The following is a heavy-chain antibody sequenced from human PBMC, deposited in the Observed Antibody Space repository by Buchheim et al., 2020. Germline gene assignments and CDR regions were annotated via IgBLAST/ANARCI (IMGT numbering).Heavy chain of an antibody. D-gene: IGHD6-13*01. CDR2: IYHSGST. Sequence: QVQLQESGPGLVKPSETLSLTCTVSGYSISSGYYWGWIWQPPGKGLEWIGSIYHSGSTYYNPSLKSRVTISVDTSKNQFSLKLSSVTAADTAVYYCARARSSSWYYVYWGQGTL. V-gene: IGHV4-38-2*02. J-gene: IGHJ4*02. CDR3: ARARSSSWYYVY. CDR1: GYSISSGYY.